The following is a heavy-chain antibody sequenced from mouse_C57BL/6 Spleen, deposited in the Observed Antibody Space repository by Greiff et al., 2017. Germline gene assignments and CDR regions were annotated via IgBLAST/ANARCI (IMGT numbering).Heavy chain of an antibody. D-gene: IGHD2-1*01. Sequence: VQLQQSGAELVKPGASVKISCKASGYAFSSYWMNWVKQRPGQGLEWIGQIYPGDGDTNYNGKFKGKATLTADQSSSTAYMPLSSLNSEDAAVYVCAREGYGNYVSDYWGQGTTLTVSS. J-gene: IGHJ2*01. CDR2: IYPGDGDT. CDR1: GYAFSSYW. V-gene: IGHV1-80*01. CDR3: AREGYGNYVSDY.